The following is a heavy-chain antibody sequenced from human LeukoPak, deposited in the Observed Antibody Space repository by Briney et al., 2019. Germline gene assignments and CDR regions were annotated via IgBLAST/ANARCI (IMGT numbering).Heavy chain of an antibody. D-gene: IGHD6-13*01. CDR1: GYSISSGYY. CDR2: IYQSGKT. J-gene: IGHJ4*02. CDR3: ARGLPGGQLSRYDY. V-gene: IGHV4-38-2*02. Sequence: PSETLSLTCSVSGYSISSGYYWGWIRQPPGKGLEWMGIIYQSGKTYCNPSLESRVTISVDTSKNQFSLRMNSMTAADTAMYYCARGLPGGQLSRYDYWGQGTLVTVSS.